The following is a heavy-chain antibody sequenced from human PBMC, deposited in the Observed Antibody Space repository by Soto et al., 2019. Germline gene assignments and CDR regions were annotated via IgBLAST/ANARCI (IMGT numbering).Heavy chain of an antibody. CDR3: ARRGVVGGYYYGTHIDY. V-gene: IGHV4-34*01. CDR1: GGYFSGYY. D-gene: IGHD3-22*01. CDR2: INHSGST. J-gene: IGHJ4*02. Sequence: PSETLSLTYAVCGGYFSGYYWSWIRQPPGKGLEWIGEINHSGSTNYNPSLKSRVTISVDTSKNQFSLKLSSVTAADTAVYYCARRGVVGGYYYGTHIDYWGQGTLVTVSS.